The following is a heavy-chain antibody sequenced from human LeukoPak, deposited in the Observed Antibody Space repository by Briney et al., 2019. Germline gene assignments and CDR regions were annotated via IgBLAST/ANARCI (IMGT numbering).Heavy chain of an antibody. J-gene: IGHJ6*03. CDR2: IYYSGTT. Sequence: SATLSLTCTVAGGAITSDSYYWSGVPQPPGKGLEWIGFIYYSGTTYYSPSLESRVDISADTSKRRFSLRQRSVTAADSAVYFCAGGYSYGYPHHYYYMDVWGQGTTVIVSS. CDR1: GGAITSDSYY. D-gene: IGHD5-18*01. V-gene: IGHV4-61*03. CDR3: AGGYSYGYPHHYYYMDV.